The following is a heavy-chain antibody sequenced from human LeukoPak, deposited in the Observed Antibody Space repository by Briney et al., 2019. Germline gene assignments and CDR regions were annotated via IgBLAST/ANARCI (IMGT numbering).Heavy chain of an antibody. CDR1: GGSFSGYY. CDR3: ARGLYCRRTSCRRFDP. V-gene: IGHV4-34*01. CDR2: INHSGST. Sequence: PSETLSLTCAVYGGSFSGYYWSWIRQPPGKGLEWIGEINHSGSTNYNPSLKSRVTISVDTSKNQFSLKLSSVTAADTDVYYCARGLYCRRTSCRRFDPWGQRTLVTVSS. J-gene: IGHJ5*02. D-gene: IGHD2-2*01.